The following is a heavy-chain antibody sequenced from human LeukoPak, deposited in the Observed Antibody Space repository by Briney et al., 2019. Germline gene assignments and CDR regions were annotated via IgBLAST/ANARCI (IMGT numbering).Heavy chain of an antibody. CDR1: GFTFDDYG. CDR2: INWNGGST. V-gene: IGHV3-20*04. D-gene: IGHD4-17*01. Sequence: GGSLRLSCATSGFTFDDYGMSWVRQAPGKGLEWVSGINWNGGSTGYADSVKGRFTISRDNAKNSLYLQMNSLRAEDTALYYCARGGQGLRSYYYYYYMDVWGKGTTVTVSS. CDR3: ARGGQGLRSYYYYYYMDV. J-gene: IGHJ6*03.